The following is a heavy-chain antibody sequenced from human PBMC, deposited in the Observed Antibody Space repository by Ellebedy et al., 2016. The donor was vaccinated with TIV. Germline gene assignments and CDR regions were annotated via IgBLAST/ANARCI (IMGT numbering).Heavy chain of an antibody. V-gene: IGHV1-18*01. J-gene: IGHJ6*02. CDR2: IRVYNGDS. CDR3: AAAYCGGDCYGTYYYYYGMDV. CDR1: GDTFTTYG. D-gene: IGHD2-21*02. Sequence: ASVKVSCXASGDTFTTYGISWVRQAPGQGLEWMGWIRVYNGDSNYAQKLQGRVSLTTDTSTSTAYMELRSLGSDDTALYYCAAAYCGGDCYGTYYYYYGMDVWGHGTTVTVSS.